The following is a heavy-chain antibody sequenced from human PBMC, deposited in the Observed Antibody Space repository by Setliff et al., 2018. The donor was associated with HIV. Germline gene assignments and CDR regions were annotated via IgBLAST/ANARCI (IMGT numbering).Heavy chain of an antibody. V-gene: IGHV4-61*09. J-gene: IGHJ3*02. CDR1: GVSVSSVGYY. CDR3: ARDTLWFGAPGAFDI. D-gene: IGHD3-10*01. Sequence: PSETLSLTCNVSGVSVSSVGYYWSWIRQPAGKGLEWIGHIYTSGSTNYNPAFKSRVSMGLDNAKHQFSLNLRSVTAADTAVYYCARDTLWFGAPGAFDIWGQGTMVTVSS. CDR2: IYTSGST.